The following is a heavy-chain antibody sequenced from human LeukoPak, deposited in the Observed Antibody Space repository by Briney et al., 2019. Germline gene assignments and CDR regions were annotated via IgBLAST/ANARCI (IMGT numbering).Heavy chain of an antibody. CDR1: GFTFSSYA. CDR2: ISYDGSNK. Sequence: GGSLRLSCAASGFTFSSYAMHWVRQAPGKGLEWVAVISYDGSNKYYADSVKGRFTISRDNSKNTLYLQMNSLRAEDTAVYYCATFVDLGYWGQGTLVTVSS. J-gene: IGHJ4*02. D-gene: IGHD3-3*01. CDR3: ATFVDLGY. V-gene: IGHV3-30-3*01.